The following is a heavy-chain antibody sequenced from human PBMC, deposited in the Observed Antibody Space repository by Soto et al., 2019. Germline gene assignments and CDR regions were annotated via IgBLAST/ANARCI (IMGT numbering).Heavy chain of an antibody. Sequence: GGSLRLSCAASGFTFSSYAMSWVRQAPGKGLEWVSAISGSGGSTYYADSVKGRFTISRDNSKNTLYLQMNSLRAEDTAVYYCAKCGYYGSGTFEDYYYMDVWGKGTTVTVSS. J-gene: IGHJ6*03. CDR2: ISGSGGST. V-gene: IGHV3-23*01. CDR3: AKCGYYGSGTFEDYYYMDV. D-gene: IGHD3-10*01. CDR1: GFTFSSYA.